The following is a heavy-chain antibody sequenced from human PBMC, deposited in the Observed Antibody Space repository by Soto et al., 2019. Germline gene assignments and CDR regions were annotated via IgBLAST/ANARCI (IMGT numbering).Heavy chain of an antibody. J-gene: IGHJ6*02. CDR1: GFTFSSYA. CDR2: ISGSGGST. Sequence: EVQLLESGGGLVQPGGSLRLSCAASGFTFSSYAMSWVRQAPGKGLEWVSAISGSGGSTYYADSVKGRFTISRDNSKNPLYLQMNSLRAEDTAGYYCAKAGIPSFYYYGMDVWGQGTTVTVSS. CDR3: AKAGIPSFYYYGMDV. V-gene: IGHV3-23*01.